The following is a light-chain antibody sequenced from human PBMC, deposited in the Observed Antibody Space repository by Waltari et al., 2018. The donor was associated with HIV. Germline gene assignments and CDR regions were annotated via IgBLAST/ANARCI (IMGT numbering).Light chain of an antibody. V-gene: IGLV3-1*01. J-gene: IGLJ3*02. CDR2: QDT. CDR1: NLGHKY. CDR3: QAWDSGTIV. Sequence: SYDLTQPPSVSVSSGQTATVTCSGVNLGHKYVSWYQQRSDQSPVLVIYQDTKRPPGIPERFCGSTSENTATLTINETQPLDEAHYACQAWDSGTIVFGGGTSLTVL.